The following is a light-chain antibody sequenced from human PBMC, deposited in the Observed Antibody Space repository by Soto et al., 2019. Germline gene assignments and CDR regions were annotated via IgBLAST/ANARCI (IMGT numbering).Light chain of an antibody. CDR2: EVT. Sequence: SALTQPPSASGSPGQSVTISCTGTSRNVGEYNYVSWYQQHPAKAPKLVIYEVTKRPSGVPDRFSGSKSGNTASLTVSGLQAEDEADYYCASYAGSSTLVFGGGTKLTVL. CDR3: ASYAGSSTLV. CDR1: SRNVGEYNY. J-gene: IGLJ2*01. V-gene: IGLV2-8*01.